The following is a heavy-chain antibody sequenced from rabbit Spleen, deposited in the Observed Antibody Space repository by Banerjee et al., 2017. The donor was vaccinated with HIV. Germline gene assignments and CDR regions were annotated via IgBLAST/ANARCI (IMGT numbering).Heavy chain of an antibody. CDR1: AFSFSSSDY. V-gene: IGHV1S45*01. J-gene: IGHJ4*01. CDR3: ARDLTGVIGWNFKL. Sequence: QEQLVESGGGLVRPEGSLKLSCTASAFSFSSSDYMCWVRQAPGKGLEWISCIAGSSSGFTYSATWAKGRFTISKTSSTTVTLQMTSLTAADTATYFCARDLTGVIGWNFKLWGQGTLVTVS. D-gene: IGHD1-1*01. CDR2: IAGSSSGFT.